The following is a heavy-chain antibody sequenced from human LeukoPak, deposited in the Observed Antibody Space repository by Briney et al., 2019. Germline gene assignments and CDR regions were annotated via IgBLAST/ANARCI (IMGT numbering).Heavy chain of an antibody. CDR2: IIPIFGTA. J-gene: IGHJ3*02. D-gene: IGHD3-22*01. CDR3: ARLGPHYYDSSGSI. Sequence: SVKVSCKASGGTFSSYAISWVRQAPGQGLEWMGGIIPIFGTANYAQKFQGRVTITADGSTSTAYMELSSLRSEDTAVYYCARLGPHYYDSSGSIWGQGTMVTVSS. V-gene: IGHV1-69*13. CDR1: GGTFSSYA.